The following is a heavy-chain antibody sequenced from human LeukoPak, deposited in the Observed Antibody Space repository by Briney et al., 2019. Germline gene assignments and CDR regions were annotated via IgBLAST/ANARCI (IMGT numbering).Heavy chain of an antibody. D-gene: IGHD4-23*01. CDR1: GGSVTSASHY. Sequence: SETLSLTCTVSGGSVTSASHYWAWIRQPPGKGLEWIGSIHYSGSTYYSPSLKSRLTISGDTSKSQFSLKLTFVTAAGTAVYYCTRHHDYGDKIDYWGQGTLVTVSS. CDR3: TRHHDYGDKIDY. J-gene: IGHJ4*02. CDR2: IHYSGST. V-gene: IGHV4-39*01.